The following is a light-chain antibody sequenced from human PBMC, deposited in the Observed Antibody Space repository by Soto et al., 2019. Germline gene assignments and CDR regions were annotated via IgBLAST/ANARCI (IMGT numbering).Light chain of an antibody. CDR2: GAS. CDR1: QSVSNNY. Sequence: DIELTQSPGTQTLSQGERANLSCRASQSVSNNYLAWYLQKHGQAPMLLVYGASTRATGILDRFSCSGSGTYFTLTTSRLEPEDLAVYYYQQYSSTGTLGQGTKGDIK. V-gene: IGKV3-20*01. CDR3: QQYSSTGT. J-gene: IGKJ1*01.